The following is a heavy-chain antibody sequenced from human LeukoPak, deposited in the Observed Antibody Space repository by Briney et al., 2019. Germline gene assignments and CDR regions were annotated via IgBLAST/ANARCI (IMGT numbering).Heavy chain of an antibody. Sequence: PGGSLRLSCAASGFPFSSYAMSWVRQPPVKGLECISTISDSFRITDDADSVKGRFTISRDNSKDTLYLQMNTLRAEDTGVYYCAKRHGDCFDYWGKGTLVTVSS. J-gene: IGHJ4*02. CDR2: ISDSFRIT. CDR3: AKRHGDCFDY. CDR1: GFPFSSYA. D-gene: IGHD4-17*01. V-gene: IGHV3-23*01.